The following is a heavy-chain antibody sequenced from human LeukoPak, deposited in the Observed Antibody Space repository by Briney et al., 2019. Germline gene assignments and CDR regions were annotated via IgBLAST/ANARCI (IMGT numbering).Heavy chain of an antibody. CDR1: GGSMSSHY. D-gene: IGHD4-17*01. V-gene: IGHV4-59*11. J-gene: IGHJ5*02. CDR2: IYDSGST. CDR3: ARDLGRDYGDYVFDP. Sequence: SETLSLTCTVSGGSMSSHYWNWIRQSPGKGLEWIGYIYDSGSTNYNPSLKNRVTISVDTSKNQFSLKLSSVTAADTALYYCARDLGRDYGDYVFDPWGQGTLAIVSS.